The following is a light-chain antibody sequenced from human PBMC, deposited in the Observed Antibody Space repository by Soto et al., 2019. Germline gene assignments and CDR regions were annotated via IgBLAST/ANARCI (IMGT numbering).Light chain of an antibody. CDR1: TSNIGSSS. CDR3: AAWDDSLSGWV. V-gene: IGLV1-47*01. Sequence: QSVLTQPPSASGTPGQRVTIVCSGSTSNIGSSSVYWFQQLPGTAPKLLIYRNNQRPSGVPDRFSGSKSGTSASLAISGLRSEDEADYYCAAWDDSLSGWVFGGGTKVTVL. J-gene: IGLJ3*02. CDR2: RNN.